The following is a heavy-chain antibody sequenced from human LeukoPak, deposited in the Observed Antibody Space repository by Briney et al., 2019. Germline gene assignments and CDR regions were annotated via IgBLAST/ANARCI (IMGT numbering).Heavy chain of an antibody. D-gene: IGHD3-16*01. CDR1: GFTFSSYG. Sequence: GRSLRLSCAASGFTFSSYGMHWVRQAPGEGLEWVSYISGSSSTIYYADSVKGRFTISRDNAKNSLYLQMNSLRAEDTAVYYCARRLGSDGFDYWGQGTLVTVSS. V-gene: IGHV3-48*01. CDR2: ISGSSSTI. J-gene: IGHJ4*02. CDR3: ARRLGSDGFDY.